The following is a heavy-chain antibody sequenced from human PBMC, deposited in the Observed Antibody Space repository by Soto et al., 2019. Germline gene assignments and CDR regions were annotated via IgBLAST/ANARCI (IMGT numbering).Heavy chain of an antibody. V-gene: IGHV1-69*01. CDR1: GGTFSNYA. Sequence: QVQLVQSGAEVKKPGSSVKVSCKASGGTFSNYAISWVRQAPGQGLEWMGGITPIFGAANYAQKFQGRVTITADESTNTAYMDLSSLRSEDTALYYCARGWSYDILTAYSYWGQGTLVTVSS. D-gene: IGHD3-9*01. CDR3: ARGWSYDILTAYSY. CDR2: ITPIFGAA. J-gene: IGHJ4*02.